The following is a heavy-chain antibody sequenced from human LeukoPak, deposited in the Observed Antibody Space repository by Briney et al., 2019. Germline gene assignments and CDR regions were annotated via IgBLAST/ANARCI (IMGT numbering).Heavy chain of an antibody. Sequence: GTSLRLSCAASGFTFSHYGMHWVRQAPGKGLEWVALIRHDGSESYYVDSVKDRFAISRDNSKNTLYLQMNSLRAGDTAIYYCARDRYCSGGSCFNFDFWGQGTLVTVSS. J-gene: IGHJ4*02. CDR1: GFTFSHYG. D-gene: IGHD2-15*01. CDR3: ARDRYCSGGSCFNFDF. CDR2: IRHDGSES. V-gene: IGHV3-33*01.